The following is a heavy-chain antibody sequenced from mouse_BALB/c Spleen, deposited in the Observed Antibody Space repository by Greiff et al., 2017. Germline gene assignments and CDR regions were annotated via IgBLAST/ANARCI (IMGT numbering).Heavy chain of an antibody. Sequence: QVQLQQSGAELAKPGASVKMSCKASGCTFTSYWMHWVKQRPGQGLEWIGYINPSTGYTEYNQKFKDKATLTADKSSSTAYMQLSSLTSEDSAVYYCARNDYDGDYAMDYWGQGTSVTVSS. J-gene: IGHJ4*01. CDR3: ARNDYDGDYAMDY. V-gene: IGHV1-7*01. CDR2: INPSTGYT. D-gene: IGHD2-4*01. CDR1: GCTFTSYW.